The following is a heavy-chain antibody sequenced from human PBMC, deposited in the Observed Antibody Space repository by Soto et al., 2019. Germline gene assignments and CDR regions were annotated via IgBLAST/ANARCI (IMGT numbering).Heavy chain of an antibody. CDR3: ARDLQGFIVATPWEGGY. CDR2: IWYDGSNK. J-gene: IGHJ4*02. V-gene: IGHV3-33*01. D-gene: IGHD5-12*01. CDR1: GFTFSSYG. Sequence: GGSLRLSCAASGFTFSSYGMHWVRQAPGKGLEWVAVIWYDGSNKYYADSVKGRFTISRENSKNTLYLQMNSLRVEDTAVYYCARDLQGFIVATPWEGGYWGQGTLVTVSS.